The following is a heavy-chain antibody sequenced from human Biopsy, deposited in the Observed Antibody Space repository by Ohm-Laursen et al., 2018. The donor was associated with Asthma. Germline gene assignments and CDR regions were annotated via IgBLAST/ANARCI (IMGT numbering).Heavy chain of an antibody. CDR3: AKRRGYSGHDNDY. V-gene: IGHV3-30*18. J-gene: IGHJ4*02. Sequence: SLRLSCSASGFMFRSYGMHWVRQAPGKGLEWVAVISYDGNHKFYEDSVKGRFTISRDNSKNTLYLQMNSLRTEDTAVYYCAKRRGYSGHDNDYWGQGTLIIVSS. D-gene: IGHD5-12*01. CDR1: GFMFRSYG. CDR2: ISYDGNHK.